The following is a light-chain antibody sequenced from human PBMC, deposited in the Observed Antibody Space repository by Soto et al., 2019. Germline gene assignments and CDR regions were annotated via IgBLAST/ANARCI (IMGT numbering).Light chain of an antibody. J-gene: IGKJ1*01. Sequence: DIQMTQSPSTLSASVGDRFTITCRASQSISILLAWYQQKPGKAPKLLIYKASILESGVPSRFSGSGSGTEFTLTISSLQPDDFATYYCQHYNTYSWTFGQGTKVDIK. V-gene: IGKV1-5*03. CDR3: QHYNTYSWT. CDR2: KAS. CDR1: QSISIL.